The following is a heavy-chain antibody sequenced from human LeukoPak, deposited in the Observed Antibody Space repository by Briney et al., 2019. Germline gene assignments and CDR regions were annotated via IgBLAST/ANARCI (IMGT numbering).Heavy chain of an antibody. Sequence: GGSLRLSCAASGFTFTSYGMHWVRQAPGKGLEWVAFIWYDGTNKYYADSVKGRFTISRDNSNNILYLQMDSLRAEDTAVYYCATQFRPAYYYDSRAYWGYFGSWGRGTMVTVPS. CDR1: GFTFTSYG. V-gene: IGHV3-30*02. D-gene: IGHD3-22*01. CDR2: IWYDGTNK. J-gene: IGHJ4*02. CDR3: ATQFRPAYYYDSRAYWGYFGS.